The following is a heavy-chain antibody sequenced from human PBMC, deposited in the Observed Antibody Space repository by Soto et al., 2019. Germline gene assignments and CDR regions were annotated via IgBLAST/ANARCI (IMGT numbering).Heavy chain of an antibody. D-gene: IGHD3-3*01. J-gene: IGHJ6*02. Sequence: SETLSLTCTVSGGSISSYYWSWMRQPPGKGLEWIGYIYYSGSTNYNPSLKSRVTISVDTSKNQFSLKLSSVTAADTAVYYCARDSNDFWSGYGDYYYYGMDVWGQGTTVTVSS. V-gene: IGHV4-59*01. CDR3: ARDSNDFWSGYGDYYYYGMDV. CDR2: IYYSGST. CDR1: GGSISSYY.